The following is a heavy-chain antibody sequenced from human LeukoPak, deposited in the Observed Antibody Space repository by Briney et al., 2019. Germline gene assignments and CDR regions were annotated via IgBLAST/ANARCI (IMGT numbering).Heavy chain of an antibody. Sequence: SETLSLTCAVYGGSFSGYYWSWIRQPPGKGLEWIGEINHSGSTNYNPSLKSRVTISVDTSKNQFSLKLSSVTAADTTVYYCARQRITMVRGVIYYYYGMDVWGQGTTVTVSS. D-gene: IGHD3-10*01. V-gene: IGHV4-34*01. J-gene: IGHJ6*02. CDR1: GGSFSGYY. CDR2: INHSGST. CDR3: ARQRITMVRGVIYYYYGMDV.